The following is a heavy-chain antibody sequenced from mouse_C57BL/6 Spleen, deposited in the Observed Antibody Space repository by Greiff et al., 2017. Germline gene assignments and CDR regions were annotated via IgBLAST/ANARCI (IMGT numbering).Heavy chain of an antibody. CDR2: ISSGSSTI. J-gene: IGHJ2*01. Sequence: DVMLVESGGGLVKPGGSLKLSCAASGFTFSDYGMHWVRQAPEKGLEWVAYISSGSSTIYYADTVKGRFTISRDNAKNTLFLQMTSLRSEDTAMYYCARGWDDYFGCWGQGTTLTVSS. D-gene: IGHD2-3*01. V-gene: IGHV5-17*01. CDR1: GFTFSDYG. CDR3: ARGWDDYFGC.